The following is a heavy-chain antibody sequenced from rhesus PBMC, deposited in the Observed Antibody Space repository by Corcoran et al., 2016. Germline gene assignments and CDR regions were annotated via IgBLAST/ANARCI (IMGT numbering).Heavy chain of an antibody. D-gene: IGHD6-25*01. J-gene: IGHJ4*01. CDR1: GYSISSGYG. Sequence: QLQLQESGPGLVKPSETLSLTCAVSGYSISSGYGWSWIRQPPGKGLGGIRYISYSGRPSYNPSLKRRVTISSDTSKNQFSLKLSSVTAADTAVYYCARDWERQPFDYWGQGVLVTVSS. V-gene: IGHV4-122*02. CDR2: ISYSGRP. CDR3: ARDWERQPFDY.